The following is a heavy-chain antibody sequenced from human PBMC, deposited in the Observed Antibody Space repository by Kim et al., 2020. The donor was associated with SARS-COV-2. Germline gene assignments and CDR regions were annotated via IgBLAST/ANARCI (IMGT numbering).Heavy chain of an antibody. D-gene: IGHD3-10*01. CDR2: IYYSGST. Sequence: SETLSLTCTVSGGSISSSSYYWGWIRQPPGKGLEWIGTIYYSGSTYYNPSLQSRVTISVDTSKNQLSLKLSSVTAADTAVYYCARHGVRHYGSGSYTYDYWGQGTLVTVSS. J-gene: IGHJ4*02. CDR3: ARHGVRHYGSGSYTYDY. CDR1: GGSISSSSYY. V-gene: IGHV4-39*01.